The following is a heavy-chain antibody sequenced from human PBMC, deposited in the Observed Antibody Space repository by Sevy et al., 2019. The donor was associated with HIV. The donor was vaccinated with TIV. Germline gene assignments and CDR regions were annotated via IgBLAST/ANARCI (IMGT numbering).Heavy chain of an antibody. CDR2: ISQIGST. J-gene: IGHJ5*02. CDR3: ARSIASVLPGPLGLFFRVYSNWFGP. D-gene: IGHD6-13*01. Sequence: SETLSLTCAVYGGSFSDYYWSWIRQPPGGGLEWIGEISQIGSTNYNPSLKSRVTMSLDTSTNQFSLKLKSMTAADTAVYYCARSIASVLPGPLGLFFRVYSNWFGPWGQRTLVTVSS. CDR1: GGSFSDYY. V-gene: IGHV4-34*01.